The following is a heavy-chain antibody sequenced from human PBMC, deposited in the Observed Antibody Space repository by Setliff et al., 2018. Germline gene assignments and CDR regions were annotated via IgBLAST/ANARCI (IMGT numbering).Heavy chain of an antibody. CDR3: ARAVDSTGYFPFWYFDL. CDR2: RSTRWDT. CDR1: GDSIDSAF. J-gene: IGHJ2*01. V-gene: IGHV4-59*13. Sequence: SETLSLTCTVSGDSIDSAFWNWIRQSPEKGLEWIGYRSTRWDTNSNPSLRSRLTMSLDTSRSQFSLNLTSVTAADTAIYFCARAVDSTGYFPFWYFDLWGRGTLVTVSS. D-gene: IGHD3-22*01.